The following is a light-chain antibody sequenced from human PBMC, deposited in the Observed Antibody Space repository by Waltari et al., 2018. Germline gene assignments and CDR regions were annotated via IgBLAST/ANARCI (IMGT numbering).Light chain of an antibody. Sequence: QSVLTQPPSASGTPGQRVSISCSGSATNIGSNAVNWYQQLPGTAPKLLIHSNKPRPSGVPDRFPGSKSGTSASLAISGLQSEDEVDYYCSAWDDSVNGVVFGGGTKVTVL. CDR3: SAWDDSVNGVV. J-gene: IGLJ3*02. V-gene: IGLV1-44*01. CDR1: ATNIGSNA. CDR2: SNK.